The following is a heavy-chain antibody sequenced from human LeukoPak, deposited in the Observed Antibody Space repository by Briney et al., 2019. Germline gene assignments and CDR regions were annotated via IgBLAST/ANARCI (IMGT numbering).Heavy chain of an antibody. D-gene: IGHD6-6*01. CDR2: IYYSGST. CDR1: GGSISSSSYY. CDR3: ARLTGASSSSYYFDY. J-gene: IGHJ4*02. Sequence: PSETLSLTCTVSGGSISSSSYYWGWIRQPPGKGPEWIGSIYYSGSTYYNPSLKSRVTISVDTSKNQFSLKLSSVTAADTAVYYCARLTGASSSSYYFDYWGQGTLVTVSS. V-gene: IGHV4-39*01.